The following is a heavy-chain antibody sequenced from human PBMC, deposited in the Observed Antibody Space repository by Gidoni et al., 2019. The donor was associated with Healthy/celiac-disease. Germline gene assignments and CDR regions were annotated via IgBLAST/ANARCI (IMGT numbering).Heavy chain of an antibody. Sequence: EVQLLESGGGLVQPGGSLRLSCAASGFTFSSYAMSWVRQAPGKGLEWVSAISGSGGSTYYADSVKGRFTISRDNSKNTRYLQMNSLRAEDTAVYYCAKDGSAWVGATETDAFDIWGQGTMVTVSS. D-gene: IGHD1-26*01. CDR2: ISGSGGST. J-gene: IGHJ3*02. V-gene: IGHV3-23*01. CDR3: AKDGSAWVGATETDAFDI. CDR1: GFTFSSYA.